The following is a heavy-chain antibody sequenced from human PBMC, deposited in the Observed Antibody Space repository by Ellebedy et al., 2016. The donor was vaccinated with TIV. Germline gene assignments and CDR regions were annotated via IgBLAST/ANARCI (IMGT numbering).Heavy chain of an antibody. CDR3: TREWYRGAFDI. CDR1: GFTFSNYW. CDR2: INSDGSST. Sequence: PGGSLRLSCADSGFTFSNYWMHWVRQALGKGLVWVSRINSDGSSTTYADAVKGRFTISRDNAKNTLYLQMNSLRAEDTDVYYCTREWYRGAFDIWGQGTMVTGSS. V-gene: IGHV3-74*01. D-gene: IGHD1-26*01. J-gene: IGHJ3*02.